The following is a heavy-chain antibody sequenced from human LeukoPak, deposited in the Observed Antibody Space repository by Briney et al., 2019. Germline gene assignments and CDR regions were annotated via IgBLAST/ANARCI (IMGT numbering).Heavy chain of an antibody. Sequence: GGSLRLSXAASGFTFSSYGMHWVRQAPGKGLEWVAFIRYDGSNKYYADSVKGRFTISRDNSKNTLYLQMNSLRAEDTAVYYCAKDRNGYRDAFDIWGQGTMVTVSS. V-gene: IGHV3-30*02. D-gene: IGHD5-18*01. CDR3: AKDRNGYRDAFDI. CDR1: GFTFSSYG. CDR2: IRYDGSNK. J-gene: IGHJ3*02.